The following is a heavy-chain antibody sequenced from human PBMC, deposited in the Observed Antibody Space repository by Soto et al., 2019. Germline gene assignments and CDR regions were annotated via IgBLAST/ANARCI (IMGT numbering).Heavy chain of an antibody. CDR3: AREATTGYINY. V-gene: IGHV1-2*02. CDR2: MHPSSGGT. CDR1: GYSFSAHY. D-gene: IGHD4-4*01. J-gene: IGHJ4*02. Sequence: ASVKVSCQPSGYSFSAHYLFWVPQAPGQGLEWMGWMHPSSGGTNFAQEFEGRVTLTRDTSLSTAYMELSGVKSYDTFVYYCAREATTGYINYWGQGTLVTVS.